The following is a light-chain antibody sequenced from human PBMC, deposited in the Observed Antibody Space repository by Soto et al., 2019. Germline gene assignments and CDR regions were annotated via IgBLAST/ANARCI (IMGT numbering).Light chain of an antibody. J-gene: IGLJ2*01. CDR3: CSYAGSYVV. CDR2: DVS. Sequence: QSALTQPRSVSGSPGQSVTISCTGTSSDVGGYNYVSWYQQHLGKVPKPMIYDVSKRPSGVPDRFSGSKSGNTASLTISGLRAEDEADYYCCSYAGSYVVFGGGTKLTVL. CDR1: SSDVGGYNY. V-gene: IGLV2-11*01.